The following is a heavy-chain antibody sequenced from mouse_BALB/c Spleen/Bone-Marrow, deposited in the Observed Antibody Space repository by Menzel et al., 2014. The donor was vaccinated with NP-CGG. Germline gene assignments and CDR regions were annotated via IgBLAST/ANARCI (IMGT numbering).Heavy chain of an antibody. J-gene: IGHJ4*01. V-gene: IGHV2-5*01. D-gene: IGHD2-14*01. CDR1: GFSLTSYG. CDR3: AKIGTTTGAMDY. Sequence: VHLQQSGPGLVQPSQSLSITCTVSGFSLTSYGVHWVRQSPGKGLEWLGVIWRGGSTDYNAAFMSRLSITKDNSKSXVFFKMNSLQADDTAIYYCAKIGTTTGAMDYWGQGTSVTVSS. CDR2: IWRGGST.